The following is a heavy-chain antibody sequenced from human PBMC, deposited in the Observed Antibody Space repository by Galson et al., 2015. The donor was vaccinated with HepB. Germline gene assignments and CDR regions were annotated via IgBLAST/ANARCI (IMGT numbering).Heavy chain of an antibody. V-gene: IGHV3-15*01. CDR3: TGGIVVVVAATDYYYYMDV. D-gene: IGHD2-15*01. Sequence: SLRLSCAASGFTFSNAWMSWVRQAPGKGLEWVGRIKSKTDGGTTDYAAPVKGRFTISRDDSKNTLYLQMNSLKTEDTAVYYCTGGIVVVVAATDYYYYMDVWGKGTTVTVSS. CDR2: IKSKTDGGTT. CDR1: GFTFSNAW. J-gene: IGHJ6*03.